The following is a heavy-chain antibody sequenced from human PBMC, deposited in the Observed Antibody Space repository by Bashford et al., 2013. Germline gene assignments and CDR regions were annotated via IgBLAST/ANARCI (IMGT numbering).Heavy chain of an antibody. CDR1: GGSISSYY. CDR3: ARAGWFGKDYDY. Sequence: TLSLTCTVSGGSISSYYWSWIRQPPREGTGVDWVYLLQWEHQLQPSLKSRVTISVDTSKNQFSLKLSSVTAADTAVYYCARAGWFGKDYDYWGQGTLVHRLL. CDR2: LLQWEH. V-gene: IGHV4-59*01. D-gene: IGHD3-10*01. J-gene: IGHJ4*02.